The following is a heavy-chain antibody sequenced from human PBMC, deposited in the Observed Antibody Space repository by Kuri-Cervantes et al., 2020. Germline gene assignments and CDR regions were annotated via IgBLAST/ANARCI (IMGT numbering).Heavy chain of an antibody. Sequence: SVKVSCKASGGTFSSYAISWVRQAPGQGLEWMGGIIPIFGTANYAQKFQGRVTITTDESTSTAYMELSSLRSEDTAVYYCAMGTMIVGSDVAAFDIWGQGTMVTVSS. CDR2: IIPIFGTA. CDR3: AMGTMIVGSDVAAFDI. CDR1: GGTFSSYA. V-gene: IGHV1-69*05. J-gene: IGHJ3*02. D-gene: IGHD3-22*01.